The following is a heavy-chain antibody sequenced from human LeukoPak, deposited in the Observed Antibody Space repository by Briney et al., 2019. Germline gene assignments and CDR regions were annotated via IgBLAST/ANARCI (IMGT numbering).Heavy chain of an antibody. CDR1: GGSISSSSYY. CDR2: IYYSGST. D-gene: IGHD3-10*01. CDR3: ARHYNSGTYPLDY. Sequence: SETLSLTCTVSGGSISSSSYYWGWIRQPPGKGLEWIGSIYYSGSTYYNPSLKSRVTISVDTSKNQFSLKLSSVTAADTAVYYCARHYNSGTYPLDYWGQGTLVTVSS. J-gene: IGHJ4*02. V-gene: IGHV4-39*07.